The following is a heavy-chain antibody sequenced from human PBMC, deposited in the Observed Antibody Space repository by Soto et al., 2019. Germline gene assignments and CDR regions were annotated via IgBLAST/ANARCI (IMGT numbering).Heavy chain of an antibody. Sequence: QVQLVESGGGVVQPGRSLRLSCAASGFTFSSYGMHWVRQAPGKGLEGVAVIWYDGSNKYYADSVKGRFTISRDNSKNTLYLQMNSLRAEDTAVYYCARDGFAMIVVTEIDYWGQGTLVTVSS. J-gene: IGHJ4*02. CDR3: ARDGFAMIVVTEIDY. CDR2: IWYDGSNK. V-gene: IGHV3-33*01. CDR1: GFTFSSYG. D-gene: IGHD3-22*01.